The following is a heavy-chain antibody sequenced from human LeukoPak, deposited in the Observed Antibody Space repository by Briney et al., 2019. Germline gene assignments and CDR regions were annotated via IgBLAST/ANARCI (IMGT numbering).Heavy chain of an antibody. D-gene: IGHD1-1*01. CDR2: IGAGGGTT. CDR3: AKDGTSGTWDS. CDR1: GFTFSRYA. V-gene: IGHV3-23*01. Sequence: GGSLRVSCAASGFTFSRYAMSWVRQAPGKGLEWVLAIGAGGGTTFYADSVKGRFTISRDNSESTLYLQMDSLRAEDTAVYYCAKDGTSGTWDSWGQGTLVTVSS. J-gene: IGHJ4*02.